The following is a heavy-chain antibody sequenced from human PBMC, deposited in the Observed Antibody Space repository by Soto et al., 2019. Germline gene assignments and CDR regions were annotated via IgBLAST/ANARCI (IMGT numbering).Heavy chain of an antibody. CDR2: INHSGST. J-gene: IGHJ4*02. CDR1: GGSFSGYY. Sequence: QVQLQQWGAGLLKPSETLSLTCAVYGGSFSGYYWSWIRQPPGKGLEWIGEINHSGSTNYNPSLKSRVTISVDTSKNQFSLKLSSVTAADTAVYYCARGRDGYAFDYWGQGTLVTVSS. V-gene: IGHV4-34*01. CDR3: ARGRDGYAFDY. D-gene: IGHD2-8*01.